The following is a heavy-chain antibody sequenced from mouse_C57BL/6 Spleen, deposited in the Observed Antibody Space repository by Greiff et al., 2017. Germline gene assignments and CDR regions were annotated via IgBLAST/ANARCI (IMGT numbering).Heavy chain of an antibody. D-gene: IGHD2-3*01. CDR3: ARSGIYDGYSSWFAY. Sequence: VKLVESGAELARPGASVKMSCKASGYTFTSYTMHWVKQRPGQGLEWIGYINPSSGYTKYNQKFKDKATLTADKSSSTAYMQLSSLTSEDSAVYYCARSGIYDGYSSWFAYWGQGTLVTVSA. V-gene: IGHV1-4*01. J-gene: IGHJ3*01. CDR1: GYTFTSYT. CDR2: INPSSGYT.